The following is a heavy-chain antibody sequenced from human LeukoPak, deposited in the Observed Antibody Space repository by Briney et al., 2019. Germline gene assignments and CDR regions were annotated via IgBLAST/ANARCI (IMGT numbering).Heavy chain of an antibody. CDR1: GFTFSSYA. Sequence: PGGSLRLSCAASGFTFSSYAMSWVRQAPGKGLEWVSAISGSGGSTYYADSVKGRFTISRDNSKNTLYLQMNSLRAEDTAAYYCAREGVTIFGVVHYFDYWGQGTLVTVSS. CDR2: ISGSGGST. D-gene: IGHD3-3*01. J-gene: IGHJ4*02. CDR3: AREGVTIFGVVHYFDY. V-gene: IGHV3-23*01.